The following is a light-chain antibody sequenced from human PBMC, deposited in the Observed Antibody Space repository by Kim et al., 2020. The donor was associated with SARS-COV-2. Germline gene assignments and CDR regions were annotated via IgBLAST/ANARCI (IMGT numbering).Light chain of an antibody. Sequence: EIVLTQSPGTLSLSPGERATLSCRASQSVSSSYLAWYQQKPGQAPRLLIYGASSRATGIPDRFSGSGSGTDFTLTISRLEPEAFAVYYCQQYGSSPPLTVGQGTKLAI. V-gene: IGKV3-20*01. CDR2: GAS. J-gene: IGKJ2*01. CDR3: QQYGSSPPLT. CDR1: QSVSSSY.